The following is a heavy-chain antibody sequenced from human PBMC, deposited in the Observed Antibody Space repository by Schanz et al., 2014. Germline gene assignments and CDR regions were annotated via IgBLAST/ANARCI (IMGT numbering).Heavy chain of an antibody. D-gene: IGHD1-26*01. CDR1: GDSISNTPYY. J-gene: IGHJ4*02. CDR3: ARGGFWGSYYGLFDY. V-gene: IGHV4-31*03. Sequence: QVQLQESGPGLVKPSQTLSLTCTVSGDSISNTPYYWTWIRQHPGKGLEWLGYIFFSGATHQNPSLKRRISISIDTSKNQFSLDLTSVTAADTAVYYCARGGFWGSYYGLFDYWGQGALVTVSS. CDR2: IFFSGAT.